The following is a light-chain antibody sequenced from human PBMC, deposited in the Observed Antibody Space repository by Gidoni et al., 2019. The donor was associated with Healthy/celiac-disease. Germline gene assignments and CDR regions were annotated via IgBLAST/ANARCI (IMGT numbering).Light chain of an antibody. V-gene: IGKV2-28*01. Sequence: DIVMTQSPLSLPVTPGEPASIPCRSSQSLLHSNGYNYLDWYLQKPGQSPQLLIYLGSNRASGVPDRFSGSGSGTDFTLQISRVEAEDVGVSYCMQALQTLSITFGQGTRLEIK. CDR1: QSLLHSNGYNY. CDR3: MQALQTLSIT. CDR2: LGS. J-gene: IGKJ5*01.